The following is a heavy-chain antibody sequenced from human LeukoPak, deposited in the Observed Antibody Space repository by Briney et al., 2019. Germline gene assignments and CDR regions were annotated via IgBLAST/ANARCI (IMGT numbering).Heavy chain of an antibody. CDR3: ATWRGWEFRFDP. CDR2: MNPNSGNT. J-gene: IGHJ5*02. V-gene: IGHV1-8*01. CDR1: GYTVTSYD. Sequence: GASVKVSCKASGYTVTSYDINWVRQATGQGLEWMGWMNPNSGNTGYAQKFQDRVTMTRNTSISTAYMELSSLRSEDTAVYYCATWRGWEFRFDPWGQGTLVTVSS. D-gene: IGHD1-1*01.